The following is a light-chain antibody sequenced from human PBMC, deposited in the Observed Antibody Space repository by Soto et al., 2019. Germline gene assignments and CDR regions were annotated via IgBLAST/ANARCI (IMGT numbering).Light chain of an antibody. CDR3: QPYNNWPLT. J-gene: IGKJ4*01. V-gene: IGKV1-12*01. Sequence: DIQMTQSPSAVSASVGDGVTITCRASQVISSWLAWYQQKPGKAPKLLIYGASTRATGVPTRSSGSRSGAEFTLTINSLQSEDFAVYYCQPYNNWPLTFGGGTKV. CDR2: GAS. CDR1: QVISSW.